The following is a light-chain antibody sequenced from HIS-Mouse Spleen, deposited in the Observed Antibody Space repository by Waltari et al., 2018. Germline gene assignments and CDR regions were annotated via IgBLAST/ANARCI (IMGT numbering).Light chain of an antibody. CDR2: RNN. J-gene: IGLJ2*01. Sequence: QSVLTQPPSASGTPGQRVTISCSGSSSNIGSNYVYWYQQLPGTAPKLLIYRNNQRPSGVPDRFSGSGSGTDFTLTISSLQAEDVAVYYCQQYYSTPRTFGGGTK. V-gene: IGLV1-47*01. CDR1: SSNIGSNY. CDR3: QQYYSTPRT.